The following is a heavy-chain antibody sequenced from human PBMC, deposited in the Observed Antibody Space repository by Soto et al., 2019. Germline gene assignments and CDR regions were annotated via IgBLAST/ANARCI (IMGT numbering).Heavy chain of an antibody. Sequence: SVKVSCKASGGTFSSYTISWVRQAPGQGLEWMGRIIPIPGTANYAQKFQGRVTITADKSTSTAYMELSSLRSEDTAVYYCACYGSGSYYKYYMDVWGKGTTVTVSS. J-gene: IGHJ6*03. CDR2: IIPIPGTA. V-gene: IGHV1-69*08. CDR1: GGTFSSYT. D-gene: IGHD3-10*01. CDR3: ACYGSGSYYKYYMDV.